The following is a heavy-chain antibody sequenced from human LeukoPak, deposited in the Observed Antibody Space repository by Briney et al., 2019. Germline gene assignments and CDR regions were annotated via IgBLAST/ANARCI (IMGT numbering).Heavy chain of an antibody. Sequence: ASVKVSCKASGYTFTSYDINWVRQATGQGLEWMGWKNPNSGRTGFAQKFQGRLTMTTDTSISTAYMELSSLTSEDTAVYYRARGPVSTHGMDVWGQGTTVTVSS. D-gene: IGHD2-2*01. J-gene: IGHJ6*02. CDR1: GYTFTSYD. V-gene: IGHV1-8*01. CDR3: ARGPVSTHGMDV. CDR2: KNPNSGRT.